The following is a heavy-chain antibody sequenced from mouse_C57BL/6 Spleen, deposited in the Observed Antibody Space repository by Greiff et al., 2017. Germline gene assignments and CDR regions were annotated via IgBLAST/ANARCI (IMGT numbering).Heavy chain of an antibody. V-gene: IGHV1-53*01. CDR2: INPSTGGT. Sequence: VQLQQPWTELVKPGASVKLSCKASGYTFTSYWMHWVKQRPGQGLEWIGNINPSTGGTNYNEKFKSKATLTVDKSSSTAYMQLGRLAAEDCAVYYCARWGRAYAMDYWGQGTSVTVSS. CDR1: GYTFTSYW. J-gene: IGHJ4*01. CDR3: ARWGRAYAMDY. D-gene: IGHD3-3*01.